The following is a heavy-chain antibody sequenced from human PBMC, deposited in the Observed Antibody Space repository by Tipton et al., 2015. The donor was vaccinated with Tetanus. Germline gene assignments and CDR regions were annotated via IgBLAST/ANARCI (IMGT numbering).Heavy chain of an antibody. CDR2: IFSTGRT. D-gene: IGHD5-24*01. J-gene: IGHJ4*02. CDR3: ARTTRRWLHPDF. CDR1: GGSVSSGSYY. Sequence: TLSLTCTVSGGSVSSGSYYWAWIRQPPGKGLEYIGYIFSTGRTQYNPSLKSRVTISIDTAKNQFSLHLSSVTAADTAIYYCARTTRRWLHPDFWGQGTLVTVSA. V-gene: IGHV4-61*01.